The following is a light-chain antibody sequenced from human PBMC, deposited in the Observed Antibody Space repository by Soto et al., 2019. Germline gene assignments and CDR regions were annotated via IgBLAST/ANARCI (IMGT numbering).Light chain of an antibody. J-gene: IGKJ2*01. CDR3: QQYGSSPYT. CDR1: QSVSSSY. V-gene: IGKV3-20*01. CDR2: GAS. Sequence: EIVLTPSPGTLPLSPGERATLSCRASQSVSSSYLAWYQQKPGQAPRLLIYGASSRATGIPDRFSGSGSGTDFTLTISRLEPEDFAVYYCQQYGSSPYTFGQGTKVDIK.